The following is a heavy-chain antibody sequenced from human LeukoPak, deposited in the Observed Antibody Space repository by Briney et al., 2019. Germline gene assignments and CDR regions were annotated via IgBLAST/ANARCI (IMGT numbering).Heavy chain of an antibody. Sequence: GGSLRLSCAASGFTFSSYEMNWVRQAPGKGLEWVSYISSSSNYIYYADSVKGRFTISRDNAKNSLYLQMNSLRAEDTAVYYCARVPHAMVRGVIITEFYFDYWGQGTLVTVSS. CDR2: ISSSSNYI. CDR1: GFTFSSYE. D-gene: IGHD3-10*01. CDR3: ARVPHAMVRGVIITEFYFDY. J-gene: IGHJ4*02. V-gene: IGHV3-21*05.